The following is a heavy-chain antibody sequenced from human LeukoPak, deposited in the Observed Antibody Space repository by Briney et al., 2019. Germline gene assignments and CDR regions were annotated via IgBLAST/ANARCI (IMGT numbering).Heavy chain of an antibody. Sequence: GGSLRLSCTTSGFTFSSYWMNWVRQAPGQGLEWVANINQDGSEKYYVDSVKGRFTISRDNAKNSLYLQMNSLRAEDTAVYYCATVRGYDSRDFDYWGQGTLVTVSS. CDR1: GFTFSSYW. V-gene: IGHV3-7*01. D-gene: IGHD3-22*01. CDR2: INQDGSEK. J-gene: IGHJ4*02. CDR3: ATVRGYDSRDFDY.